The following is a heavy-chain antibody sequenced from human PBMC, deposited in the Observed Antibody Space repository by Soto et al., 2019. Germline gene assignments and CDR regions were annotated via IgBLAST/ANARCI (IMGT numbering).Heavy chain of an antibody. D-gene: IGHD3-10*01. CDR3: AIGFGELLVHYYYYGMDV. Sequence: SETLSLTCTVSGGSISSGGYYWRWIRQNPGKGLEWIGYIYYSGSTYYHPSLKSRVTISADTSKNQFSLKRSSVTAADTAVYYCAIGFGELLVHYYYYGMDVWGQGTTVTVSS. J-gene: IGHJ6*02. V-gene: IGHV4-31*03. CDR1: GGSISSGGYY. CDR2: IYYSGST.